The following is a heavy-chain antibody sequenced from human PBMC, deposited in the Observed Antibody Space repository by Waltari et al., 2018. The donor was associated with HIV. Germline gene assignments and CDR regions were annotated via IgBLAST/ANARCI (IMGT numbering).Heavy chain of an antibody. CDR2: IKDDGREK. Sequence: EVQLMESGGGLVQSGGSLRLSCAASGFTFTNYWMRWVRQTPGKGLEWGADIKDDGREKYYMGSVKGRFTISRDNAKNSMFLQMNSLRAEDTAVYYCARIGTFPHNYAIDFWGQGTTVTVSS. CDR3: ARIGTFPHNYAIDF. J-gene: IGHJ6*02. D-gene: IGHD1-26*01. V-gene: IGHV3-7*01. CDR1: GFTFTNYW.